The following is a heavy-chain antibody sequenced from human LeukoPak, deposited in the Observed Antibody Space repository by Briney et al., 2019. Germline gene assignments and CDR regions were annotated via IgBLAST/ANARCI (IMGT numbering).Heavy chain of an antibody. Sequence: PSETLSLTCAVYGGSFSGYYWSWIRQPPGKGLEWIGEINHSGSTNYNPSLKGRVTISVDTSKNQFSLKLSSVTAADTAVYYCARRFVVVPAARKGWFDPWGQGTLVTVSS. CDR3: ARRFVVVPAARKGWFDP. V-gene: IGHV4-34*01. J-gene: IGHJ5*02. CDR1: GGSFSGYY. CDR2: INHSGST. D-gene: IGHD2-2*01.